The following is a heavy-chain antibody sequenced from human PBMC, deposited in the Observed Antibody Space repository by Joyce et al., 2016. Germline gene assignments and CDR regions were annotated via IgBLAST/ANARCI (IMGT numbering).Heavy chain of an antibody. D-gene: IGHD3-16*01. Sequence: SAYSMHWVRQAPGKGLEWVALISFDGTKKYYAESMKGRFTLSRDNSKNTLYLQMDSLRAEDTAVYYCAKEKTYYDYVWGTYPDSWGQGTLVTVSS. V-gene: IGHV3-30*18. CDR2: ISFDGTKK. J-gene: IGHJ4*02. CDR3: AKEKTYYDYVWGTYPDS. CDR1: SAYS.